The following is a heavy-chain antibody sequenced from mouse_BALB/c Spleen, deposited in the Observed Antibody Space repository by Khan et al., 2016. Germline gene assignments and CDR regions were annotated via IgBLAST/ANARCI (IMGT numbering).Heavy chain of an antibody. CDR2: IRNKAGGYTT. CDR1: GFTFTDYY. V-gene: IGHV7-3*02. Sequence: VELVESGGGLVQTGGSLRLSCATFGFTFTDYYMTWVRQPPGKALEWLGFIRNKAGGYTTEYSASVKGRFTISRDNSQSILYLQMNTLRAEDSATNYCASLTGTMAYVGQGTLVTVSA. CDR3: ASLTGTMAY. D-gene: IGHD4-1*01. J-gene: IGHJ3*01.